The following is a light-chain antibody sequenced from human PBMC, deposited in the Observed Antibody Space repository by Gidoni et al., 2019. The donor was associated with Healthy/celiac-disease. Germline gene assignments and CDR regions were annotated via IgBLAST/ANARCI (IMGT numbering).Light chain of an antibody. J-gene: IGKJ2*01. Sequence: DIQITPSPSSLSASVGDRVTITSRARQSISSYLNWYQQKPGKAPKLLIYAASSLQSGVPSRFSGSGSGTDFTLTISSLQPEDFATYYCQQSYSTPRMYTFGQGTKLEIK. CDR2: AAS. V-gene: IGKV1-39*01. CDR1: QSISSY. CDR3: QQSYSTPRMYT.